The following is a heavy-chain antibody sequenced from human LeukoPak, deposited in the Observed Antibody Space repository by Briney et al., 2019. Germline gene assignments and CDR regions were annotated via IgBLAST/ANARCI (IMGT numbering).Heavy chain of an antibody. CDR3: AREGTYYDILTGSPAGYFDY. CDR1: GGSISSYY. Sequence: PSETLSLTCTVSGGSISSYYWSWIRQPPGKGLEWIGYIYYSGSTNYNPSLKSRVTISVDTSKNQFSLKLSSVTAADTAVYYCAREGTYYDILTGSPAGYFDYWGQGTLVTVSS. J-gene: IGHJ4*02. CDR2: IYYSGST. D-gene: IGHD3-9*01. V-gene: IGHV4-59*01.